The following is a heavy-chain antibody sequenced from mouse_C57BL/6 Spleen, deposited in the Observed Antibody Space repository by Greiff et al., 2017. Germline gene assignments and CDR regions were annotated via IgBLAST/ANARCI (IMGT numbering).Heavy chain of an antibody. Sequence: QVQLKESGAELMKPGASVKLSCKATGYTFTGSWIEWVKQRPGHGLEWIGAILPGSGSTNYNEKFKGKATFTADTSSNTAYMQLSSLTTEDSAIYYCARKGVYDGYFYAMDYWGQGTSVTVSS. J-gene: IGHJ4*01. CDR2: ILPGSGST. CDR3: ARKGVYDGYFYAMDY. CDR1: GYTFTGSW. V-gene: IGHV1-9*01. D-gene: IGHD2-3*01.